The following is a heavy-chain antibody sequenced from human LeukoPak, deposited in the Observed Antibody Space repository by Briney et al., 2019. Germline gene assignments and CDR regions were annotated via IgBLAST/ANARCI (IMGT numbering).Heavy chain of an antibody. CDR2: INPNSGGT. CDR1: GYTFTGDY. J-gene: IGHJ4*02. Sequence: GASVKVSCKASGYTFTGDYMHWVRQAPGQGLEWMGWINPNSGGTNYAQKFQGRVTMTRDTSISTAYMELSRLRSDDTAVYYCARAVYDILTGYSGLCDYWGQGTLVTVSS. CDR3: ARAVYDILTGYSGLCDY. D-gene: IGHD3-9*01. V-gene: IGHV1-2*02.